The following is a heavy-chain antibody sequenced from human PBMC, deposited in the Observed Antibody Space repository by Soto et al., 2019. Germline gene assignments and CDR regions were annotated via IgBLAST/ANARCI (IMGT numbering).Heavy chain of an antibody. CDR1: GFTFSSYA. J-gene: IGHJ4*02. V-gene: IGHV3-23*01. D-gene: IGHD6-19*01. Sequence: SVGSLRLSCAASGFTFSSYAMSWVRQAPGKGLEWVSAISASGGSTYYADSVKGRFTISGDNSKNTLYLQMNSLRAEDTAVYYCAKDLFRLAGRIFDYWGQGTLVIVSS. CDR3: AKDLFRLAGRIFDY. CDR2: ISASGGST.